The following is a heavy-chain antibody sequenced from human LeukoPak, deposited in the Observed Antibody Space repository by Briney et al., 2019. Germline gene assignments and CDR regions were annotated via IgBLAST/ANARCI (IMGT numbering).Heavy chain of an antibody. V-gene: IGHV6-1*01. CDR3: ARTTVYDGSKYYGLDV. Sequence: SQTLSLTCAISGDSASSDRAAWNWIRQSPSRGLEWQGRTYYRSKWFDEYAVSVKSRITIKPDTSRNQFSLHLNSVTPEDTAVYFCARTTVYDGSKYYGLDVWGQGTTVTVSS. CDR1: GDSASSDRAA. CDR2: TYYRSKWFD. J-gene: IGHJ6*02. D-gene: IGHD5/OR15-5a*01.